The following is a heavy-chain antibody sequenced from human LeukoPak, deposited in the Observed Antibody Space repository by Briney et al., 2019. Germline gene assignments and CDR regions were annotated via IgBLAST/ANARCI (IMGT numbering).Heavy chain of an antibody. V-gene: IGHV1-58*01. Sequence: GASVKVSCKASGFTFTSSAVQWVRQARGQRLEWIGWIVVGSGNTNYAQKFQERVTITRDMSTSTAYMELSSLRSEDTAVYYCAASYSSGWYYAFDIWGQGTMVTVSS. CDR1: GFTFTSSA. CDR3: AASYSSGWYYAFDI. J-gene: IGHJ3*02. CDR2: IVVGSGNT. D-gene: IGHD6-19*01.